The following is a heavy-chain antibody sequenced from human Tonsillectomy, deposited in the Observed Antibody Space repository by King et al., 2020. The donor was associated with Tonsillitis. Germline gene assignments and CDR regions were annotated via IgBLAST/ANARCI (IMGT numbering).Heavy chain of an antibody. J-gene: IGHJ3*02. D-gene: IGHD3-10*01. Sequence: VQLVESGGGLVQPGGSLRLSCAASGFTFSSYAMSWVRQAPGTGLEWVSVIYTGGSTTYYAVSVKGRFTISRDNSKNTLYLQMNSLRAEDTAVYYCAKGQVSSYYPSGSFDVFDIWGQGTMVTVSS. V-gene: IGHV3-23*03. CDR3: AKGQVSSYYPSGSFDVFDI. CDR2: IYTGGSTT. CDR1: GFTFSSYA.